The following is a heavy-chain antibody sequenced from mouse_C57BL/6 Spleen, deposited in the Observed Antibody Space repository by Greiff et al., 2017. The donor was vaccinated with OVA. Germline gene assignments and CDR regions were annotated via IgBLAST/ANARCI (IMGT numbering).Heavy chain of an antibody. Sequence: DVMLVESGGGLVKPGGSLKLSCAASGFTFSSYTMSWVRQTPEKRLEWVATISGGGGNTYYPDSVKGRFTISRDNAKNTLYLQMSSLRSEDTALYYCARRGYDGALYAMDYWGQGTSVTVSS. D-gene: IGHD2-2*01. J-gene: IGHJ4*01. CDR3: ARRGYDGALYAMDY. CDR1: GFTFSSYT. CDR2: ISGGGGNT. V-gene: IGHV5-9*01.